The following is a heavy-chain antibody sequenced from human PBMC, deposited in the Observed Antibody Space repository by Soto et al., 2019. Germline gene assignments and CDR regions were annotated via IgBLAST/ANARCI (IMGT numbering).Heavy chain of an antibody. CDR2: IWYDGSNK. CDR3: ARDRYCSGGSCYSDAFDI. J-gene: IGHJ3*02. D-gene: IGHD2-15*01. Sequence: PGGSLRLSCAASGFTFSSYGMHWVRQAPGKGLEWVAVIWYDGSNKYYADSVKGRFTISRDNSKNTLYLQMNSLRAEDTAVYYCARDRYCSGGSCYSDAFDIWGQGTMVTVSS. CDR1: GFTFSSYG. V-gene: IGHV3-33*01.